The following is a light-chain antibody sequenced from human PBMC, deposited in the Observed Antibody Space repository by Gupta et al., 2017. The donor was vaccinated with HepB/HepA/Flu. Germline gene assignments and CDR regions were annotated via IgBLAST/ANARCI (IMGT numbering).Light chain of an antibody. J-gene: IGLJ2*01. V-gene: IGLV3-1*01. Sequence: SYEVTQPPSVSVSPGRTASITCSGDNLGDKNVCWYKQKPGQSPVLVIYQNNKRPSGIPERFSGSSSGNTGTLTISGTQAVDEADYYCQAWVTNIKIFGGGTKLTVL. CDR2: QNN. CDR1: NLGDKN. CDR3: QAWVTNIKI.